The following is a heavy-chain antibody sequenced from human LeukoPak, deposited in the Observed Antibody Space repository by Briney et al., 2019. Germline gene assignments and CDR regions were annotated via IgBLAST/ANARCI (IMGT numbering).Heavy chain of an antibody. J-gene: IGHJ4*02. V-gene: IGHV1-24*01. Sequence: ASVKVSCKVSGYILTELSMHWVRQAPGKGLEWMGGFYPEDGETIYAQKFQGRVTMTEDTSTDTAYMELCSLRSEDTAVYYCATFLGTGRGYDFWSGLGYFDYWGQGTLVTVSS. CDR1: GYILTELS. CDR3: ATFLGTGRGYDFWSGLGYFDY. CDR2: FYPEDGET. D-gene: IGHD3-3*01.